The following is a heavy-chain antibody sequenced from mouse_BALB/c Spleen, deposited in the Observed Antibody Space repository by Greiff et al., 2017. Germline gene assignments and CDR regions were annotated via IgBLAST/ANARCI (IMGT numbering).Heavy chain of an antibody. CDR3: ARDRGDGFAY. V-gene: IGHV3-6*02. D-gene: IGHD3-3*01. CDR2: ISYDGSN. J-gene: IGHJ3*01. CDR1: GYSITSGYY. Sequence: DVKLQESGPGLVKPSQSLSLTCSVTGYSITSGYYWNWIRQFPGNKLEWMGYISYDGSNNYNPSLKNRISITRDTSKNQFFLKLNSVTTEDTATYYCARDRGDGFAYWGQGTLVTVSA.